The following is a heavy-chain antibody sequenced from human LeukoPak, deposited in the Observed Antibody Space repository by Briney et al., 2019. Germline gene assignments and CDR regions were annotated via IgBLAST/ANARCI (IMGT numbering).Heavy chain of an antibody. CDR1: GGSISSYY. Sequence: SETLSLTCTVSGGSISSYYWGWIRQPPGKGLEWIGSIYHSGSTYYNPSLKSRVTISVDTSKNQFSLKLSSVTAADTAVYYCARVVVRNAFDIWGQGTMVTVSS. D-gene: IGHD2-15*01. CDR2: IYHSGST. J-gene: IGHJ3*02. CDR3: ARVVVRNAFDI. V-gene: IGHV4-38-2*02.